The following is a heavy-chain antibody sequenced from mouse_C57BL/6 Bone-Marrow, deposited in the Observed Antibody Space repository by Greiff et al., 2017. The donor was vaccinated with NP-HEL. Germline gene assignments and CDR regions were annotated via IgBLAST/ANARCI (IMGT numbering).Heavy chain of an antibody. Sequence: QVQLQQSGAELMKPGASVKLSCKATGYTFTGYWIEWVKQRPGHGLAWIGEILPGSGSTNYNEKFKGKATFTADTSSNTAYMQLSSLTTEDSAIYYCAREGYYDGYYDWYFDVWGTGTTVTVSS. CDR3: AREGYYDGYYDWYFDV. J-gene: IGHJ1*03. V-gene: IGHV1-9*01. CDR2: ILPGSGST. D-gene: IGHD2-3*01. CDR1: GYTFTGYW.